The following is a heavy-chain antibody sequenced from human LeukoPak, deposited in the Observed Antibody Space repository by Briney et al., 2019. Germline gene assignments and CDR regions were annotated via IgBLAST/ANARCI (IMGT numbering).Heavy chain of an antibody. CDR2: INPTGGST. Sequence: GASVKVSCKASGYTFTSYYMHWVRQAPGQGLEWMGLINPTGGSTGYAQKFQGRVTMTRDMSTSTDYMELSSLRSEDTAIYYCARDNWGGDNAGWSAPWGQGTRVAVPS. CDR3: ARDNWGGDNAGWSAP. CDR1: GYTFTSYY. D-gene: IGHD3-16*01. J-gene: IGHJ5*02. V-gene: IGHV1-46*01.